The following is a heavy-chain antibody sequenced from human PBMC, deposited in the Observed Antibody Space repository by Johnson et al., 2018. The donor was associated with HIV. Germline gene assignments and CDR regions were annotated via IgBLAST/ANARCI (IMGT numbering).Heavy chain of an antibody. Sequence: QVQLVESGGGLIQPGGSLRLSCAASGFTVSSNYMSWVRQAPGKGLEWVAVISSDGTTKYDADSVQGRFTISRDNSNNTLYLQMNSLRSEDTAMYFCTRSHTWNYLDAFDFWGQGTMVTVSS. J-gene: IGHJ3*01. CDR2: ISSDGTTK. V-gene: IGHV3-30*03. CDR3: TRSHTWNYLDAFDF. D-gene: IGHD1-20*01. CDR1: GFTVSSNY.